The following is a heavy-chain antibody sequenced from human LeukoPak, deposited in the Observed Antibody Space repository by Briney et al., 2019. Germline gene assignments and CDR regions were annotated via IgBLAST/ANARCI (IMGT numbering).Heavy chain of an antibody. J-gene: IGHJ4*02. D-gene: IGHD1-26*01. CDR1: GYTLTELS. V-gene: IGHV1-24*01. Sequence: GASVKVSCKVSGYTLTELSMHWVRQAPGKGLEWMGGFDPEDGETIYAQKFQGRVTMTEDTSTDTAYMELSSLRSEDTAVYYCATGGAGMGIVGATGSFEAFDYWGQGTLVPVSS. CDR3: ATGGAGMGIVGATGSFEAFDY. CDR2: FDPEDGET.